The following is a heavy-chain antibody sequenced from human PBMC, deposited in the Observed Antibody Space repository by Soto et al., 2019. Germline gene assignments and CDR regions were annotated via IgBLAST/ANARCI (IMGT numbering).Heavy chain of an antibody. J-gene: IGHJ4*01. CDR3: ARDPHPPITMVRGVSIDY. CDR1: GFTFSSYG. CDR2: IWYDGSNK. Sequence: QVQLVESGGGVVQPGRSLRLSCAASGFTFSSYGMHWVRQAPGKGLEWVAVIWYDGSNKYYADSVKGRFTISRDNSKNTLYLQMNSLRAEDTAVYYCARDPHPPITMVRGVSIDYWGQGTLVTVSS. V-gene: IGHV3-33*01. D-gene: IGHD3-10*01.